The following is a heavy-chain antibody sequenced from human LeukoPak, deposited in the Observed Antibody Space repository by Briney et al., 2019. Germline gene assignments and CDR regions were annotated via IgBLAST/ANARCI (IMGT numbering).Heavy chain of an antibody. CDR3: ARAAYYCSSTSCPLPWFDP. J-gene: IGHJ5*02. CDR2: IYYSGST. D-gene: IGHD2-2*01. Sequence: SETLSLTCAVSGGSISSYYWSWIRQPPGKGLEWIGYIYYSGSTNYNPSLKSRVTISVDTSKNQFSLKLSSVTAADTAVYYCARAAYYCSSTSCPLPWFDPWGQGTLVTVSS. CDR1: GGSISSYY. V-gene: IGHV4-59*01.